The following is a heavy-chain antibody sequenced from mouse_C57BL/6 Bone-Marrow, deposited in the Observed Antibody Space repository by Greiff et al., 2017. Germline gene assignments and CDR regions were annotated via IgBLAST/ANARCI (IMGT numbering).Heavy chain of an antibody. V-gene: IGHV1-64*01. CDR1: GYTFTSYW. J-gene: IGHJ2*01. Sequence: VQLQQSGAELVKPGASVKLSCKASGYTFTSYWMHWVKQRPGQGLEWIGMIHPNSGSTNYNEKFKSKATLTVDKSSSTAYMQLSSLTSEDSAVYYCARGGLRRRVPDYWGQGTTLTVSS. D-gene: IGHD2-4*01. CDR3: ARGGLRRRVPDY. CDR2: IHPNSGST.